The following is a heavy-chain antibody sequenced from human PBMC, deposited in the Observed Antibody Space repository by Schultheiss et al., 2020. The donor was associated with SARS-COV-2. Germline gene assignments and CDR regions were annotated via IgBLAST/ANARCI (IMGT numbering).Heavy chain of an antibody. J-gene: IGHJ5*02. CDR1: GGTFSSYA. Sequence: SVKVSCKASGGTFSSYAISWVQQAPGQGLEWMGGIIPIFGTANYAQKFQGRVTMTRDTSTSTVYMELRSLRSDDTAVYYCARVSGGRWELPTNWFDPWGQGTLVTVSS. V-gene: IGHV1-69*05. CDR3: ARVSGGRWELPTNWFDP. D-gene: IGHD1-26*01. CDR2: IIPIFGTA.